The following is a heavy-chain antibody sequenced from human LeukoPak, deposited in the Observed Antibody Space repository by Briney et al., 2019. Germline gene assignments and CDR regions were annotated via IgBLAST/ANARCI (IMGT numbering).Heavy chain of an antibody. V-gene: IGHV4-34*01. D-gene: IGHD1-7*01. CDR3: ARPQGGTTYAFDI. J-gene: IGHJ3*02. Sequence: SETLSLTCAVYGGSLSGYYWSWIRQPPGKGLEWIGEINHSGSTNYNPSLKSRVTISVDTSKNQFSLKLSSATAADTAVYYCARPQGGTTYAFDIWGQGTMVTVSS. CDR2: INHSGST. CDR1: GGSLSGYY.